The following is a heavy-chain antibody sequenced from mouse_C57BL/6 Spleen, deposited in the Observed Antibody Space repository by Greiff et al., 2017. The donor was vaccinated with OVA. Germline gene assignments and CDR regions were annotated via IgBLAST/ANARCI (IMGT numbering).Heavy chain of an antibody. CDR3: ATPYGSSYDYAMDY. J-gene: IGHJ4*01. Sequence: EVQLQESGGDLVKPGGSLKLSCAASGFTFSSYGMSWVRQTPDKRLEWVATISSGGSYTYYPDSVKGRFTISRDNAKNTLYLQMSSLKSEDTAMYYCATPYGSSYDYAMDYWGQGTSVTVSS. CDR2: ISSGGSYT. D-gene: IGHD1-1*01. CDR1: GFTFSSYG. V-gene: IGHV5-6*01.